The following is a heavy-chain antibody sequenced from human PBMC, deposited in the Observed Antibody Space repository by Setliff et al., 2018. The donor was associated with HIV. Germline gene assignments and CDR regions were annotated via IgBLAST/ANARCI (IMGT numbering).Heavy chain of an antibody. V-gene: IGHV4-4*07. CDR2: IYTSGNT. Sequence: SETLSLTCTVSGGSISSYYWSWIRQPAGKGLEWIGRIYTSGNTYYNPSLKSRVTVSVDTSKSQFSLKLTSMTAADTAVYYCARQRAYSSKRFRSDYFDFWGQGTLVTVSS. CDR3: ARQRAYSSKRFRSDYFDF. J-gene: IGHJ4*02. D-gene: IGHD6-13*01. CDR1: GGSISSYY.